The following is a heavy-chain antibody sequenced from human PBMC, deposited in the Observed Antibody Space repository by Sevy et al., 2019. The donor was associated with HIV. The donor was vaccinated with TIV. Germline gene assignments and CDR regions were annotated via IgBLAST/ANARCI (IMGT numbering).Heavy chain of an antibody. D-gene: IGHD2-2*01. CDR2: ISYDGSNK. V-gene: IGHV3-30-3*01. CDR1: GFTFSSYA. J-gene: IGHJ6*02. Sequence: GGSLRLSCAASGFTFSSYAMHWVRQAPGKGLEWVAVISYDGSNKYYADSVKCRFTISRDNSKNTLYLQMNSLRAEDTAVYYCARAQDIVVVPAAIGMDVWGQRTTVTVSS. CDR3: ARAQDIVVVPAAIGMDV.